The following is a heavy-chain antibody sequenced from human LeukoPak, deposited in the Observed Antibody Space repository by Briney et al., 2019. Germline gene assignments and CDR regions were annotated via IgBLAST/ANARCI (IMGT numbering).Heavy chain of an antibody. Sequence: ASVNVSCKASGYTFTSYGISWVRQAPGQGLEWMGWISAYNGNTNYAQKLQGRVAMTTDTSTSTAYMELRSLRSDDTAVYYCARTYSSSSGSDFDYWGQGTLVTVSS. CDR1: GYTFTSYG. CDR3: ARTYSSSSGSDFDY. CDR2: ISAYNGNT. V-gene: IGHV1-18*01. J-gene: IGHJ4*02. D-gene: IGHD6-6*01.